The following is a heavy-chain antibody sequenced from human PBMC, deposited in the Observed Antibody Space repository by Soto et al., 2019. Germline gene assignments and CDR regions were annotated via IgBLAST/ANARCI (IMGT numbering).Heavy chain of an antibody. CDR1: GFTFSSYA. D-gene: IGHD1-26*01. V-gene: IGHV3-30*04. CDR3: ARSGGSYYLGYYYYYMDV. J-gene: IGHJ6*03. Sequence: GGSLRLSCAASGFTFSSYAMHWVRQAPGKGLEWVAVISYDGSNKYYADSVKGRFTISRDNSKNTLYLQMNSLRAEDTAVYYCARSGGSYYLGYYYYYMDVWGKGTPVTVSS. CDR2: ISYDGSNK.